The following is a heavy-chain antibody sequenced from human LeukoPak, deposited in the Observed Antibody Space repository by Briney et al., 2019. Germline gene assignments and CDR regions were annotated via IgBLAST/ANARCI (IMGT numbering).Heavy chain of an antibody. CDR3: ARGGLDVWGGYRFHDY. D-gene: IGHD3-16*02. Sequence: SETLSLTCAVYGGSFSGYYWSWIRQPPGKGLEWIGEINHSGSTNYNPSLKSRVTISVDTSKNQFSLKLSSVTAADTAVYYCARGGLDVWGGYRFHDYRGQGTLVTVSS. J-gene: IGHJ4*02. CDR1: GGSFSGYY. CDR2: INHSGST. V-gene: IGHV4-34*01.